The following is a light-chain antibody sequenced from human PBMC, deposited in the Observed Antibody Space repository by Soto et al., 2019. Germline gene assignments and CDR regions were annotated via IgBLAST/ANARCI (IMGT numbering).Light chain of an antibody. Sequence: DIQLTQSPSTLSASVGDRVTITCRASQSISYWLAWYQQKAGKAPKLLIYTASNLNSGGPSRFSGSGSGTEFTITISSLQPDDFATYHCQQYDGYSGLTFGGGTKVEIK. J-gene: IGKJ4*01. CDR3: QQYDGYSGLT. CDR2: TAS. V-gene: IGKV1-5*03. CDR1: QSISYW.